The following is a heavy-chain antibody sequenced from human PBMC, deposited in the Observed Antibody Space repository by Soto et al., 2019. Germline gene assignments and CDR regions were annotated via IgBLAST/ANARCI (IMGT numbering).Heavy chain of an antibody. D-gene: IGHD6-6*01. V-gene: IGHV4-30-4*01. J-gene: IGHJ3*02. Sequence: SETLSLTCTVSGGSISSGDYYWSWIRQPPGKGLEWIGYIYYSGSTYYNPSLKSRVTISVDTSKNQFSLKLSSVTAADTAVYYCARDIGSSVIGEYSSSYWGDAFDIWGQGTMVTVSS. CDR1: GGSISSGDYY. CDR2: IYYSGST. CDR3: ARDIGSSVIGEYSSSYWGDAFDI.